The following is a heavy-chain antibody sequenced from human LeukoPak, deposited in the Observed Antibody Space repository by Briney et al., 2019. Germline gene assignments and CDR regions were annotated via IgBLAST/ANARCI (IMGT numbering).Heavy chain of an antibody. CDR2: ISGSGGST. CDR1: GFTFSSYA. V-gene: IGHV3-23*01. D-gene: IGHD3-22*01. CDR3: AKALRRYSSGYYFDY. Sequence: GGSLRLSCAASGFTFSSYAMSWVRQAPGKGLGWVSAISGSGGSTYYADSVKGRFTISRDNSKNTLYLQMNSLRAEDTAVYYCAKALRRYSSGYYFDYWGQGTLVTVSS. J-gene: IGHJ4*02.